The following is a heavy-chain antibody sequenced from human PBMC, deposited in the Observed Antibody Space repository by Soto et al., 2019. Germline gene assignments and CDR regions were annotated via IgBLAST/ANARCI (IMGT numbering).Heavy chain of an antibody. J-gene: IGHJ4*02. CDR3: ARDQGGSFPGYYFDS. Sequence: PTETLSLTCTVSGFSVSSWSYYWSWIRQPPGKGLEWIGYIYYSGSTNYNPSLKSRVTISVDTSKNQFSLKLSSVTAADTAVYYCARDQGGSFPGYYFDSWGQGTLVTVSS. V-gene: IGHV4-61*01. D-gene: IGHD1-26*01. CDR1: GFSVSSWSYY. CDR2: IYYSGST.